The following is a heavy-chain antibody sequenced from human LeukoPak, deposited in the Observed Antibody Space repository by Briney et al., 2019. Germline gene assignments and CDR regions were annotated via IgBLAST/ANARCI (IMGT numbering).Heavy chain of an antibody. V-gene: IGHV3-7*04. Sequence: GGSLRLSCAGSGFTLSSWMSWVRQAPGKGLEWVANINQDGSEKYYVDSVKGRFTISRDSPKNSLYLQMNSLRAEDTAVYYCTRNEYWGQGTLVTVSS. CDR3: TRNEY. J-gene: IGHJ4*02. CDR2: INQDGSEK. CDR1: GFTLSSW.